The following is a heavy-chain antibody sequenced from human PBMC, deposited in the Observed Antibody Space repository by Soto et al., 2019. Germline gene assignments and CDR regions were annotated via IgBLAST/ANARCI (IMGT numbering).Heavy chain of an antibody. V-gene: IGHV3-21*01. Sequence: EVQLVESGGGLVKPGGSLRLSCAASGFTFSSYSMNWVRQAPGKGLEWVSSISSSSSSIYYADSVKGRFTITRDNANNSMCLQMNSLRVDDTAVYYCARVPGVRGGGLFDPWGQGTLVTVSS. CDR2: ISSSSSSI. D-gene: IGHD3-10*01. CDR3: ARVPGVRGGGLFDP. J-gene: IGHJ5*02. CDR1: GFTFSSYS.